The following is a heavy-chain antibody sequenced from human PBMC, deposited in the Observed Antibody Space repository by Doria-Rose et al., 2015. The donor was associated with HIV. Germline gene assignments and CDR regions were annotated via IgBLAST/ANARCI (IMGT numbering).Heavy chain of an antibody. CDR2: IFSDDGR. CDR1: GVSLSSPGMG. D-gene: IGHD6-13*01. V-gene: IGHV2-26*01. J-gene: IGHJ4*02. CDR3: ARIKSSRWYHKYYFDF. Sequence: QVTLKESGPVLVKPTETLTLTCTVSGVSLSSPGMGVSWIRQPPGKALEWLAHIFSDDGRSYNTSLKSRLAISRGTSKSQVVLTMTDMDPVDTAAYYCARIKSSRWYHKYYFDFWGQGTLVIVSA.